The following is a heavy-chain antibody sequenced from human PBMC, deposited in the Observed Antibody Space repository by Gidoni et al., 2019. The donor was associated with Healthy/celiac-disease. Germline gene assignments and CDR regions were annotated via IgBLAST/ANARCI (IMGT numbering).Heavy chain of an antibody. D-gene: IGHD4-17*01. J-gene: IGHJ4*02. V-gene: IGHV1-69*04. CDR2: IIPILGIA. Sequence: QVQLVQSGAEVTKPGSSVKVSCKASGGTFSSYAISWVRQAPGQGLEWMGRIIPILGIANYAKKFQGRVTITADKSTSKAYMELSSLRSEDTAVYYCARVTTVTTVDYWGQGTLVTVSS. CDR3: ARVTTVTTVDY. CDR1: GGTFSSYA.